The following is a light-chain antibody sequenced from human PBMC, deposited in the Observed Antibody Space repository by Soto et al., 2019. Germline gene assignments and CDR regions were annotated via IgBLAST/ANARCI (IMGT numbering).Light chain of an antibody. CDR2: SNN. CDR3: AAWDDSLNGVV. J-gene: IGLJ2*01. CDR1: SSNIGSNT. Sequence: QPVLTQPPSASGTPGQRVTISCSGSSSNIGSNTVNWYQQLPGTAPKLLIYSNNQRPSGVPDRFSGSESGTSASLAISGLQSEDEADYYCAAWDDSLNGVVFGGGTKLTVL. V-gene: IGLV1-44*01.